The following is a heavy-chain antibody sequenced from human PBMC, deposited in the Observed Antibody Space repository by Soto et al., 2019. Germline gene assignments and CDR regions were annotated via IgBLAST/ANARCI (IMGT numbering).Heavy chain of an antibody. D-gene: IGHD3-10*01. CDR3: AREMYYSTYFDS. CDR1: GFSLSRNGVG. CDR2: IYWDDDH. J-gene: IGHJ4*02. Sequence: QITLRESGTALVRPTQTLTLTCTFSGFSLSRNGVGVGWIRQPPGKALELLALIYWDDDHRYSPALKTRLTITKDTDKNQVVLTMTQLDPVDTATYYCAREMYYSTYFDSWGQGTLVTVSS. V-gene: IGHV2-5*02.